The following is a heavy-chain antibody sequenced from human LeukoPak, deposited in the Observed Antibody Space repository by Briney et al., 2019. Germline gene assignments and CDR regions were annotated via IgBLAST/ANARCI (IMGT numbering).Heavy chain of an antibody. D-gene: IGHD4-17*01. CDR3: AKLDYGDYEAWFDP. V-gene: IGHV4-59*01. CDR2: IFYSGST. J-gene: IGHJ5*02. Sequence: SETLSLTCTVSGASISSYYWSWIRQPPGKGLEWIGYIFYSGSTNYNPSLKSRVTISADMPKNQVSLKLSSVTAADTAVYYCAKLDYGDYEAWFDPWGQGTLVTVSS. CDR1: GASISSYY.